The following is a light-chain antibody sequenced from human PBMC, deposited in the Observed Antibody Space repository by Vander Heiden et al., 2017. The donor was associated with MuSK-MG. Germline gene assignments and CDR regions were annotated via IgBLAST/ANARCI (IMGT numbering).Light chain of an antibody. CDR1: HSFSSN. V-gene: IGKV3-15*01. CDR2: GAS. CDR3: TQESNGHPRYT. J-gene: IGKJ2*01. Sequence: ELVMTHSPVTLSVSPGEVTTLSCRARHSFSSNLSWYKKNPGQAPMLLTYGASPRATGLNARLSASAVGQELTLTISSRPSKDSAVHYSTQESNGHPRYTFGQGTRLXI.